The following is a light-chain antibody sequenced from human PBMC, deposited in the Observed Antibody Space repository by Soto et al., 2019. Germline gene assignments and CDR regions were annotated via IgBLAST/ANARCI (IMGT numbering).Light chain of an antibody. J-gene: IGLJ3*02. V-gene: IGLV6-57*03. Sequence: NFMLTQPHSVSESPGKTVTISCTRSSGSIASNYVQWYQQRPGSAPTTVIYEDKQRLSGVPDRFSGSIDSSSNSASLTISGLKTEDEADYYCQSYDSSNSWVFGGGTKLTVL. CDR2: EDK. CDR1: SGSIASNY. CDR3: QSYDSSNSWV.